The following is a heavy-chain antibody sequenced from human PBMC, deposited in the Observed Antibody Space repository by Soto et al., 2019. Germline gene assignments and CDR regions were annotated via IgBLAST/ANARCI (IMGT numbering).Heavy chain of an antibody. CDR2: ISGSSSYI. Sequence: EVQLVESGGGLVKPVGSLRLSCAASGFTFSSYSMNWVRQAPGKGLEWVSSISGSSSYIYYADAVKGRFTISRDNAKKTRYLQMKSLRAEDTAVYYCARDLWLEPNSSGYYFSNWFDPWGQGTLVTVSS. J-gene: IGHJ5*02. CDR3: ARDLWLEPNSSGYYFSNWFDP. D-gene: IGHD3-22*01. V-gene: IGHV3-21*01. CDR1: GFTFSSYS.